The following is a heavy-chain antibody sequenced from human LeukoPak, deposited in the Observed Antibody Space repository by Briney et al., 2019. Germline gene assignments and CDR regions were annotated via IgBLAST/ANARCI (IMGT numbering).Heavy chain of an antibody. Sequence: PGGSLRLSCAASGFTFSSYEMNWVRQAPGKGLEWVSYISSSGSTIYYADSVKGRFTISRDNAKNSLYLQMISLRAEDTAVYYCARDPVLPAAEYYSYYGMDVWGQGTTVTVSS. CDR1: GFTFSSYE. CDR3: ARDPVLPAAEYYSYYGMDV. V-gene: IGHV3-48*03. D-gene: IGHD2-2*01. J-gene: IGHJ6*02. CDR2: ISSSGSTI.